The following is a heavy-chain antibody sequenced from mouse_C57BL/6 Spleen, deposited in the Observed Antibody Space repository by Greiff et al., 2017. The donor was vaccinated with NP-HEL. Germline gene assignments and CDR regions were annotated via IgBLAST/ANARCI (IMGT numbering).Heavy chain of an antibody. CDR2: ISDGGSYT. D-gene: IGHD2-5*01. CDR1: GFTFSSYA. CDR3: ARSNSFAY. Sequence: EVKLMESGGGLVKPGGSLKLSCAASGFTFSSYAMSWVRQTPEKRLEWVATISDGGSYTYYPDNVKGRFTISRDNAKNNLYLQMSHLKSEDTAMYYCARSNSFAYWGQGTLVTVSA. V-gene: IGHV5-4*03. J-gene: IGHJ3*01.